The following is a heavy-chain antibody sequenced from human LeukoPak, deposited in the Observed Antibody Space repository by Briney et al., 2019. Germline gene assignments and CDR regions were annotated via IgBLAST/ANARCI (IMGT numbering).Heavy chain of an antibody. CDR1: DGSISSYY. V-gene: IGHV4-4*07. CDR2: IYTSVST. D-gene: IGHD6-19*01. CDR3: ARAYNSGWSTDAFHI. J-gene: IGHJ3*02. Sequence: PSETLSLTCTVSDGSISSYYWSWIRQPAGKGLEWIGRIYTSVSTNYNPSLKSRVTMSVDTSKNQFSLKLSSVTAADTAVYYCARAYNSGWSTDAFHIWGQGTMVTVSS.